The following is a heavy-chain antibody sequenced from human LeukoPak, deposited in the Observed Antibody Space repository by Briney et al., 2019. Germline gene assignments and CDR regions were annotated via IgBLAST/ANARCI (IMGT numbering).Heavy chain of an antibody. Sequence: GGSLRLSCAASGFTVSSNYMSWVRQAPGKGLEWVSVIYSGGSTYYADSVKGRFTISRDNSKNTLYLQMNSLRAEDTAVYYCARERAVVPAAFFDYWGQGTLVTVSS. J-gene: IGHJ4*02. CDR1: GFTVSSNY. D-gene: IGHD2-2*01. V-gene: IGHV3-66*02. CDR3: ARERAVVPAAFFDY. CDR2: IYSGGST.